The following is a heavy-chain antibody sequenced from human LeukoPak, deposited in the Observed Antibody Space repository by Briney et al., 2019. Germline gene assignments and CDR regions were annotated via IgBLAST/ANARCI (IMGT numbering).Heavy chain of an antibody. Sequence: GGSLRLSCAASGFTFSSYWMSWVRQAPGKGLEWVANIKQDGSEKYYVDSVKGRFTISRDNAKNSLYLQMNSLRAEDTAVYYCARGYSGYDWGYYFDYWGQGILVTVSS. CDR1: GFTFSSYW. J-gene: IGHJ4*02. V-gene: IGHV3-7*05. CDR3: ARGYSGYDWGYYFDY. D-gene: IGHD5-12*01. CDR2: IKQDGSEK.